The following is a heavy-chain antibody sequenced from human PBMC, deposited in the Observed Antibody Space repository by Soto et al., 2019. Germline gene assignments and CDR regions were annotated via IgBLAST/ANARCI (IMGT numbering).Heavy chain of an antibody. CDR1: GFTFSSYA. J-gene: IGHJ6*04. V-gene: IGHV3-23*01. D-gene: IGHD3-10*01. CDR2: ISGSGGST. Sequence: ESGGGLVQPGGSLRLSCAASGFTFSSYAMSWVRQAPGKGLEWVAAISGSGGSTYYADSVKGRFTISRDNSKNTLYLQMNSLRAEDTAVYYCAKDMTVQGVIILPAMDVWGKGTTVTVSS. CDR3: AKDMTVQGVIILPAMDV.